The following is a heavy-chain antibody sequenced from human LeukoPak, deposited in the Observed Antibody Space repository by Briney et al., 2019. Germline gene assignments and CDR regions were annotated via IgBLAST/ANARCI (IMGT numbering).Heavy chain of an antibody. J-gene: IGHJ5*02. V-gene: IGHV1-2*02. D-gene: IGHD3-3*01. CDR1: GYTFTGYY. CDR3: ARAAITIFGVVIKDDNWFDP. CDR2: INPNSGGT. Sequence: ASVKVSCKASGYTFTGYYMHWVRQAPGQGLEWMGWINPNSGGTNYAQKFQGRVTMTRDTSISTAYMELSRLRSDDTAVYYCARAAITIFGVVIKDDNWFDPWGQGTLVTVSS.